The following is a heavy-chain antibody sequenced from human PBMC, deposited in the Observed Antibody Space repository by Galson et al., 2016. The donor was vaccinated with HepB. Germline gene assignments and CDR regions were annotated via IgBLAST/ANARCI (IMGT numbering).Heavy chain of an antibody. J-gene: IGHJ6*02. CDR1: GFTFSIYA. D-gene: IGHD2-21*01. CDR3: ARDVVIDPRIEYYYYYYGLDV. CDR2: ISGSGGST. V-gene: IGHV3-23*01. Sequence: SLRLSCAASGFTFSIYAMSWVHQAPGKGLEWVSAISGSGGSTYYADSVKGRFTVSRDNSKNTLYLQMNSLRAEDTAVYFCARDVVIDPRIEYYYYYYGLDVWGQGTTVTISS.